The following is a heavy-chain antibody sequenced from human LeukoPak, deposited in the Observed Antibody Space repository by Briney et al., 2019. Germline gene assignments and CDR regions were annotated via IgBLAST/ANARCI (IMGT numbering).Heavy chain of an antibody. Sequence: SETLSLTCAVYGGSFSGYYWSWIRQPPGKGLEWIGYIYYSGSTYYNPSLKSRVTISVDTSKNQFSLKLSSVTAADTAVYYCVGSGSYLGDWFDPWGQGTLVTVSS. J-gene: IGHJ5*02. D-gene: IGHD1-26*01. V-gene: IGHV4-34*01. CDR1: GGSFSGYY. CDR3: VGSGSYLGDWFDP. CDR2: IYYSGST.